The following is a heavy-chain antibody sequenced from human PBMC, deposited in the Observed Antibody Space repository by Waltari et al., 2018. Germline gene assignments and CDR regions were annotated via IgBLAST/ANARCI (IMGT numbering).Heavy chain of an antibody. CDR3: AKGYGSSGWYGPYFDY. CDR2: ISGSGGST. D-gene: IGHD6-19*01. J-gene: IGHJ4*02. Sequence: EVQLVESGGGLVQPGGSLRLSCAASGFTFSSYAMSWVRQAPGKGLEWVSAISGSGGSTYYADSVKGRFTISRDNSKNTLYLQMNSLRAEDTAVYYCAKGYGSSGWYGPYFDYWGQGTLVTVSS. V-gene: IGHV3-23*04. CDR1: GFTFSSYA.